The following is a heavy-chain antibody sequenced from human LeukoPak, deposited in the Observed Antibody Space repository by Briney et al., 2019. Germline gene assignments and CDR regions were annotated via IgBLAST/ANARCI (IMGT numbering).Heavy chain of an antibody. D-gene: IGHD3-16*01. CDR1: GFTFSSYS. CDR3: ARAEETTWGIDP. V-gene: IGHV3-48*01. Sequence: GGSLRLSCAASGFTFSSYSMNWVRQAPGKGLEWLSYINSNSDDIYHADSVKGRFTVSRDNAKNSLYLQMNNLRAEDTAVYYCARAEETTWGIDPWGQGTLVTVSS. J-gene: IGHJ5*02. CDR2: INSNSDDI.